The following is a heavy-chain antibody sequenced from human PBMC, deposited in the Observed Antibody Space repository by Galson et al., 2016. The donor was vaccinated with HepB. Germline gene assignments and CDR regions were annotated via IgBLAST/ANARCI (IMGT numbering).Heavy chain of an antibody. CDR1: AFTFSSYA. CDR3: AKGNEESNSGSSWYNWFDP. Sequence: SLRLSCAASAFTFSSYAMNWVRQAPGKGLEWVSAISGTGGSTYYGDSVKGRFTISRDNSKNTLYLQMNSLRAEDTAVYYCAKGNEESNSGSSWYNWFDPWGQGTLVTASS. J-gene: IGHJ5*02. D-gene: IGHD6-13*01. V-gene: IGHV3-23*01. CDR2: ISGTGGST.